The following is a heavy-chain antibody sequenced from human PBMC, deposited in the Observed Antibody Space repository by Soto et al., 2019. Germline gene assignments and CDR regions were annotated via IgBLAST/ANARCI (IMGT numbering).Heavy chain of an antibody. CDR1: GYTFTSYA. CDR2: INAGNGNT. CDR3: ARSDAVDFWSGYFGY. J-gene: IGHJ4*02. D-gene: IGHD3-3*01. V-gene: IGHV1-3*01. Sequence: ASVKVSFTASGYTFTSYAMHWVRQAPGQRLEWMGWINAGNGNTKYSQKFQGRVTITRDTSASTAYMELSSLRSEDTAVYYCARSDAVDFWSGYFGYWGQGTLVTVSS.